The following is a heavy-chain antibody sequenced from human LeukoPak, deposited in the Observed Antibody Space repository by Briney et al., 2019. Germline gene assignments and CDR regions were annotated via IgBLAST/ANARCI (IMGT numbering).Heavy chain of an antibody. CDR1: GFDFNYYD. J-gene: IGHJ4*02. V-gene: IGHV3-21*01. Sequence: GGSLRLSCVASGFDFNYYDMNWVRQAPGKGLEWVSSISSKSTYIDSADSTKGRFTISRDNANNSMSLQMSSLRPEDTAVYYCARRGGLSSGRGFDHWGQGTLVTVSS. CDR3: ARRGGLSSGRGFDH. CDR2: ISSKSTYI. D-gene: IGHD3-16*01.